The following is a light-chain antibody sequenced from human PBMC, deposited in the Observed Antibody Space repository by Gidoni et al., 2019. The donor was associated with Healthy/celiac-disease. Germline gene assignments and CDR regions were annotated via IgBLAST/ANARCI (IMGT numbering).Light chain of an antibody. CDR2: GAS. CDR3: QQYNNWPPLT. V-gene: IGKV3-15*01. J-gene: IGKJ4*01. CDR1: QSVSSN. Sequence: IVMTQSPATLSVSPGERATLSCRASQSVSSNLAWYQQKPGQAPRLLIHGASTRFSGSGSGTEFTLTISSLQSEDFAVYYCQQYNNWPPLTFGGGTKVEIK.